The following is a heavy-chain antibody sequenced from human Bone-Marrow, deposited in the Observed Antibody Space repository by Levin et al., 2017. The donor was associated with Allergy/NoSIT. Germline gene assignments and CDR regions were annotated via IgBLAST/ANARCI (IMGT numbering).Heavy chain of an antibody. Sequence: KPGGSLRLSCKGSGYIFTTFWIHWVRQMPGSGLDWMGTINPGDSETRYSPSSQGQVTISVDKSINTAYLQWSNLKASDTAMYYCARAPTDQGSDSWGQGTLVTVSS. V-gene: IGHV5-51*01. D-gene: IGHD2-2*01. CDR3: ARAPTDQGSDS. J-gene: IGHJ4*02. CDR1: GYIFTTFW. CDR2: INPGDSET.